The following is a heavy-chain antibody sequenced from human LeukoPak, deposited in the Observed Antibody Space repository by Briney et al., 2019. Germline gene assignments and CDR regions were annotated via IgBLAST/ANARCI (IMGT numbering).Heavy chain of an antibody. CDR1: GGSISSHY. V-gene: IGHV4-59*05. J-gene: IGHJ4*02. Sequence: SETLSLTCTVSGGSISSHYWSWIRQPPGKGLEWIGSIYYSGSTYYNPSLKSRVTISVDTSKNQFSLKLSSVTAADTAVYYCARSYDFWSGYYRYFDYWGQGTLVTVSS. CDR3: ARSYDFWSGYYRYFDY. CDR2: IYYSGST. D-gene: IGHD3-3*01.